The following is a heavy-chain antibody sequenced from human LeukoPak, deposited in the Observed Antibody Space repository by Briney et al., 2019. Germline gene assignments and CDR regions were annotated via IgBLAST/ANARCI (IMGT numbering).Heavy chain of an antibody. J-gene: IGHJ4*02. CDR2: INPSGGST. D-gene: IGHD2-2*01. CDR1: GYTFTSYC. Sequence: GASVKVSCRASGYTFTSYCMHWVRQAPGQGLEWMGIINPSGGSTSYAQKFQGRVTMTRDTSTSTVYMELSSLRSEDTAVYYCARAGIVVVPAAIPFDYWGQGTLVTVSS. CDR3: ARAGIVVVPAAIPFDY. V-gene: IGHV1-46*01.